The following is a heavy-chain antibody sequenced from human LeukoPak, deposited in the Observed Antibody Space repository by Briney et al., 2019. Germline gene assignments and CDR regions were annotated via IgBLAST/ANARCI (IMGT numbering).Heavy chain of an antibody. D-gene: IGHD6-19*01. CDR1: GFTFSRYG. CDR2: ISSNGGST. J-gene: IGHJ3*02. V-gene: IGHV3-23*01. CDR3: ARDSVLIAVAIRGAFDI. Sequence: GGSLRLSCAASGFTFSRYGMSWVRQAPGKGLEWVSAISSNGGSTYYADSVKGRFTISRDNAKNSLYLQMNSLRAEDTALYYCARDSVLIAVAIRGAFDIWGQGTMVTVSS.